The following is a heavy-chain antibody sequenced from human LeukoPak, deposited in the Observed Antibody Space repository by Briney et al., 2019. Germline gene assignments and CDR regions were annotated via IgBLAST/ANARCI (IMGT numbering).Heavy chain of an antibody. CDR3: AGDLLAYCGGDCYCDY. CDR2: ISYDGSNK. J-gene: IGHJ4*02. V-gene: IGHV3-30*03. D-gene: IGHD2-21*02. CDR1: GFTFSSYG. Sequence: GGSLRLSCAASGFTFSSYGMHWVRQAPGKGLEWVAVISYDGSNKYYADSVKGRFTISRDNSKNTLYLQMNSLRAEDTAVYYCAGDLLAYCGGDCYCDYWGQGTLVTVSS.